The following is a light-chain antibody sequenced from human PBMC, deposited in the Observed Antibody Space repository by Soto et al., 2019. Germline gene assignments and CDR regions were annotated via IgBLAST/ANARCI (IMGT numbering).Light chain of an antibody. CDR3: AAWDDRLNDLV. CDR1: YSNIRSNS. V-gene: IGLV1-44*01. CDR2: NNN. J-gene: IGLJ2*01. Sequence: QSVLTQPPSASGTPGQRVTLSCSVGYSNIRSNSVNWYQQLPGSSPKLLIKNNNHRPSGVPDRFSGSKSGTSASLAISGLQSEYEADDYCAAWDDRLNDLVLGGGTQLTVL.